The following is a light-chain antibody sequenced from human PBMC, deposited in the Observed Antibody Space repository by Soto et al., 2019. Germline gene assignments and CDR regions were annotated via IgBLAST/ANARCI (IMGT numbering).Light chain of an antibody. CDR1: QSVGSN. J-gene: IGKJ1*01. CDR3: QQYNNWPPDRT. V-gene: IGKV3-15*01. Sequence: EIVMTQSPATLSVSPGERATLSCRASQSVGSNLAWYQQKPGQAPRLLIYGASTRATGIPARFSGSGSGTEFTLTSSSRQSEDFAIYFCQQYNNWPPDRTFGQGTKVEIK. CDR2: GAS.